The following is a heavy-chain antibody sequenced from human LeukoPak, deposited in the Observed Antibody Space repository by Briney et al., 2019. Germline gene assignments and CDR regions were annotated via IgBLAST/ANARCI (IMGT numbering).Heavy chain of an antibody. J-gene: IGHJ4*02. Sequence: QSGGSLRLSCVVSGFTFSSYGMHWVRQAPGKGLEWVAVIWYDGSNKNYADSVKGRFTISRDSSKNSLYLQMNSLRVEDTAVYYCAREGYASDYWGQGTLVTVSS. CDR1: GFTFSSYG. CDR3: AREGYASDY. D-gene: IGHD5-12*01. CDR2: IWYDGSNK. V-gene: IGHV3-33*01.